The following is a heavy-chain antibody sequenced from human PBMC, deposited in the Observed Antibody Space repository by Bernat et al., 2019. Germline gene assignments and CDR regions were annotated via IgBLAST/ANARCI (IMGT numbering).Heavy chain of an antibody. D-gene: IGHD3-10*01. J-gene: IGHJ5*02. CDR3: GRDCCTAASLGSWFDP. V-gene: IGHV1-3*04. CDR1: GYRFTDFA. CDR2: INTDTGKT. Sequence: QVQLVQSGAEVKKPGASMKVSCKASGYRFTDFALHWVRQAPGQGLEWMGWINTDTGKTKYSPKFQGRVAITRDTSASTAYMELSSLRSEDTAIYYCGRDCCTAASLGSWFDPRGQGTLVTVSS.